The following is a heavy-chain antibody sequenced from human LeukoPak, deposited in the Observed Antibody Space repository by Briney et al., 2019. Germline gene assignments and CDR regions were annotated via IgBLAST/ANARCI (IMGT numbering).Heavy chain of an antibody. CDR3: AKVRGAMLVVVIDY. Sequence: PGGSLRLSCAASGFTFSSYAMSWVRQASGKGLEWVSAISGSGGSTYYADSVKGRFTISRDNSKNTLYLQMNSLRAEDTAVYYCAKVRGAMLVVVIDYWGQGTLVTVSS. CDR1: GFTFSSYA. CDR2: ISGSGGST. J-gene: IGHJ4*02. D-gene: IGHD3-22*01. V-gene: IGHV3-23*01.